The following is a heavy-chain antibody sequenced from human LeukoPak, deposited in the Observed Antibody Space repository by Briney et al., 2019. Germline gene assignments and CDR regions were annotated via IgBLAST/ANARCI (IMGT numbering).Heavy chain of an antibody. CDR3: AREVDYSSGWYGALDY. CDR2: IRYDGSNK. V-gene: IGHV3-30*02. D-gene: IGHD6-19*01. J-gene: IGHJ4*02. Sequence: GGSLRLSCAASGFTFSSYGMHWVRQAPGKGLEWVAFIRYDGSNKYYADSVKGRFTISRDNSKNTLYLQMNSLRAEDTAVYYCAREVDYSSGWYGALDYWGQGTLVTVSS. CDR1: GFTFSSYG.